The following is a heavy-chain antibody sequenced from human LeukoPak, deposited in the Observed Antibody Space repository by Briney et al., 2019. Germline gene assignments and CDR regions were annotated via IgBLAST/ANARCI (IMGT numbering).Heavy chain of an antibody. V-gene: IGHV1-69*13. D-gene: IGHD3-22*01. CDR1: GGTFSSYA. Sequence: GASVKVSCKASGGTFSSYAISWVRQAPGQGLEWMGGIIPIFGTANYAQKFQGRVTITADESTSTAYMELSSLRSEDTAVYYCARDSRYYYDSSGYHMDVWGKGTTVTISS. CDR3: ARDSRYYYDSSGYHMDV. J-gene: IGHJ6*03. CDR2: IIPIFGTA.